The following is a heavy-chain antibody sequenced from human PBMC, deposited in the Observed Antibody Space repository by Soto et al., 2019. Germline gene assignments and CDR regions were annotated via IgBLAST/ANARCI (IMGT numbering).Heavy chain of an antibody. V-gene: IGHV3-9*01. D-gene: IGHD5-18*01. CDR2: ISWNSGSI. J-gene: IGHJ4*02. Sequence: GGSLRLSCAASGFTFDDYAMHWVRQAPGKGLEWVSGISWNSGSIGYADSVKGRFTISRDNAKNSLYLQMNSLRAEDTALYYCAKGAWDTAMVDDYWGQGTLVTVSS. CDR1: GFTFDDYA. CDR3: AKGAWDTAMVDDY.